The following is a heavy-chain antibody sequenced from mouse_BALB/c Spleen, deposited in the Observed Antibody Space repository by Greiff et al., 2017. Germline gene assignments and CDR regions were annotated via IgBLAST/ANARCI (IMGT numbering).Heavy chain of an antibody. J-gene: IGHJ3*01. Sequence: DVHLVESGGGLVQPGGSRKLSCAASGFTFSSFGMHWVRQAPEKGLEWVAYISSGSSTIYYADTVKGRFTISRDNPKNTLFLQMTSLRSEDTAMYYCARSGLLPLFAYWGQGTLVTVSA. D-gene: IGHD2-3*01. CDR2: ISSGSSTI. V-gene: IGHV5-17*02. CDR1: GFTFSSFG. CDR3: ARSGLLPLFAY.